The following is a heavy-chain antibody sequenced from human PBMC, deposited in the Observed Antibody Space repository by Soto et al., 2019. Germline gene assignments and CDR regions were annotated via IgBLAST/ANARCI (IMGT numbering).Heavy chain of an antibody. Sequence: EVQLVESGGGLVQPGGSLRLSCAASGFTFSSYWMHWVRQAPGKGLVWVSRINSDGSGKSYADSVKGRFTISRDNAKNTLYLQINSLRAEDTAVYYCARESPKISLLNDYWGQGTLVTVSS. CDR2: INSDGSGK. V-gene: IGHV3-74*01. J-gene: IGHJ4*02. D-gene: IGHD2-15*01. CDR1: GFTFSSYW. CDR3: ARESPKISLLNDY.